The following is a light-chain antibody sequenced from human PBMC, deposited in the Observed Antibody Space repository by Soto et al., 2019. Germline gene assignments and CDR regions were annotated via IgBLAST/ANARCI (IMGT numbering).Light chain of an antibody. CDR2: AIS. Sequence: DIQMTQSPSSLSASVGDRVTITCRASQSISSFLNWYQQKPGKAPKVLIYAISSLQSGVPSRFSGSGSGTDFTLTISSLQPEDFATYYCQQTYRTPQTFGQGTNLDIK. CDR1: QSISSF. CDR3: QQTYRTPQT. J-gene: IGKJ2*01. V-gene: IGKV1-39*01.